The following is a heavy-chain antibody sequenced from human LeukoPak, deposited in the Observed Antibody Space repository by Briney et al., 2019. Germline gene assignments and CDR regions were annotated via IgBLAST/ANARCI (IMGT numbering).Heavy chain of an antibody. J-gene: IGHJ4*02. Sequence: GGSLRLSCAASGFTFSSYSMTWVRQAPGKGLEWVSSISSSSSYIYYADSVKGRFTISRDNAKNSLYLQMNSLRAEDTAVYYCARDTSPGIAVAGYFDYWGQGTLVTVSS. V-gene: IGHV3-21*01. D-gene: IGHD6-19*01. CDR3: ARDTSPGIAVAGYFDY. CDR1: GFTFSSYS. CDR2: ISSSSSYI.